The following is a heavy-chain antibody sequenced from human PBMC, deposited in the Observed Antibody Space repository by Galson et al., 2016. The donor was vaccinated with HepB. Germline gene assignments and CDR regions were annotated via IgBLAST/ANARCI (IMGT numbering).Heavy chain of an antibody. CDR2: VSFDGGNTK. CDR1: GFTFSRYA. D-gene: IGHD1-14*01. CDR3: ARDAIETTGYGRVTHYDYGRDV. V-gene: IGHV3-30*14. J-gene: IGHJ6*02. Sequence: SLRLSCAGSGFTFSRYAIHWVRQAPGRGLEWVAVVSFDGGNTKQYADSVKGRCSISRDDSRKTVYLQMNSLRVEDTALYYCARDAIETTGYGRVTHYDYGRDVWGQGTTVTVS.